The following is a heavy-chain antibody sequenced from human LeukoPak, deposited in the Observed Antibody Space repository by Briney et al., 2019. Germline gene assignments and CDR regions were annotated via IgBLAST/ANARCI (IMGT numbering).Heavy chain of an antibody. CDR1: GGTISRYY. V-gene: IGHV4-59*01. CDR2: IYYSGST. Sequence: SETLSLTCTVSGGTISRYYWSWIRQPPGKGLEWIGYIYYSGSTNYNPSLKSRVTISVDTSKNQFSLKLSSVIAADTAVYYCARGPTRNYFDYWGQGTLVTVSS. J-gene: IGHJ4*02. CDR3: ARGPTRNYFDY.